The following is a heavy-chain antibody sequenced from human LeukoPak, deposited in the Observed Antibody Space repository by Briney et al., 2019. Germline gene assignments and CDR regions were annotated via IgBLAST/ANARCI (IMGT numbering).Heavy chain of an antibody. J-gene: IGHJ4*02. CDR2: ISGSGGST. V-gene: IGHV3-23*01. D-gene: IGHD2-8*02. Sequence: GGSLRLSCAASGFTFSSYAMSWVRQAPGKGLGWVLAISGSGGSTYYADSVKGRFTISRDNSKNTLYLQMNSLRAEDTAVYYCAKVVWSYYFDYWGQGTLVTVSS. CDR3: AKVVWSYYFDY. CDR1: GFTFSSYA.